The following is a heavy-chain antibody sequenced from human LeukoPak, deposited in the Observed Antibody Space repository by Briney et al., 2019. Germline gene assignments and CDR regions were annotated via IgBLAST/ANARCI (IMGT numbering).Heavy chain of an antibody. CDR2: MNPSGGST. D-gene: IGHD3-3*01. V-gene: IGHV1-46*01. J-gene: IGHJ4*02. CDR1: GYTFTSYD. Sequence: ASVKVSCKASGYTFTSYDMHWVRQAPGQGLEWMGIMNPSGGSTSYAQKFQGRVTMTRDTSTSTVYMELSSLRSEDTAVYYCARGDGVVYYFDYWGQGTLVTVSS. CDR3: ARGDGVVYYFDY.